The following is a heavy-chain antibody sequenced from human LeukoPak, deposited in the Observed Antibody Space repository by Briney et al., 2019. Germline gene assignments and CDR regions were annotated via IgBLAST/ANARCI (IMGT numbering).Heavy chain of an antibody. D-gene: IGHD5-18*01. CDR2: INPSGGST. J-gene: IGHJ4*02. V-gene: IGHV1-46*01. CDR1: GYTFTDYY. Sequence: ASVKVSCKASGYTFTDYYMHWVRQAPGQGLEWMGIINPSGGSTSYAQKFQGRVTMTRDMSTSTVYMELSSLRSEDTAVYYCAREEGTAMVIFDYWGQGTLVTVSS. CDR3: AREEGTAMVIFDY.